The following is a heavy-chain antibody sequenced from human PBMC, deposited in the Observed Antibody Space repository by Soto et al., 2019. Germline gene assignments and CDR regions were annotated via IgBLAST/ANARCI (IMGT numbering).Heavy chain of an antibody. CDR1: GGSISSYY. Sequence: SETLSLTCTVSGGSISSYYWSWIRQPPGKGLEWIGYIYYSGSTKYNPSLKSRVTISVDTSKNQFSLKLSSVTAADTAVYYCARHETDYGDNVYRYWGQGTLVTVS. J-gene: IGHJ4*02. D-gene: IGHD4-17*01. CDR2: IYYSGST. CDR3: ARHETDYGDNVYRY. V-gene: IGHV4-59*08.